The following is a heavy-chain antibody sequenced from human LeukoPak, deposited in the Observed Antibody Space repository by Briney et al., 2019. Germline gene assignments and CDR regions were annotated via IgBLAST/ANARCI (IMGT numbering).Heavy chain of an antibody. Sequence: GGSLRLSCAASGFTFSSYGMRWVRQAPGKGLEWVSAIGGSSGTKYYADSVKGRLTISRDNSKNTMYLQMNSLTAEDTAVYYCTKATSSDYRAFHYWGQGTLVTVSS. D-gene: IGHD3-22*01. CDR3: TKATSSDYRAFHY. V-gene: IGHV3-23*01. CDR1: GFTFSSYG. J-gene: IGHJ4*02. CDR2: IGGSSGTK.